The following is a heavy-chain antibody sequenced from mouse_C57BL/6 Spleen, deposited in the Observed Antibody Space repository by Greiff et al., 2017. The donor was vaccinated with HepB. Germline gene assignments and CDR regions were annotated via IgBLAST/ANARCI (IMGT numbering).Heavy chain of an antibody. CDR2: IRLKSDNYAT. CDR3: WRSPSY. J-gene: IGHJ2*01. V-gene: IGHV6-3*01. CDR1: GFTFSNYW. Sequence: EVQLQQSGGGLVQPGGSMKLSCVASGFTFSNYWMNWVRQSPEKGLEWVAQIRLKSDNYATHYAVSVKGRFTISRDDSKSSVYLQMNNLRAEDTGIYYCWRSPSYWGQGTTLTVSS.